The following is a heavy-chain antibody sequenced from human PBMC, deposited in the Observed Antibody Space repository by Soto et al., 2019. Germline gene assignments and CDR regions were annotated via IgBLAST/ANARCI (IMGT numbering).Heavy chain of an antibody. CDR3: ARDGYYYDSSGYYYPGGY. J-gene: IGHJ4*02. D-gene: IGHD3-22*01. V-gene: IGHV3-30-3*01. CDR1: GFTFSSYA. Sequence: QVQLVESGGGVVQPGRSLRLSCEASGFTFSSYAMHWVRQAPGKGLEWVAVISYDGSNKYYADSVKGRFTISRDNSKNTLYLQMNSLRAEDTAVYYCARDGYYYDSSGYYYPGGYWGQGTLVTVAS. CDR2: ISYDGSNK.